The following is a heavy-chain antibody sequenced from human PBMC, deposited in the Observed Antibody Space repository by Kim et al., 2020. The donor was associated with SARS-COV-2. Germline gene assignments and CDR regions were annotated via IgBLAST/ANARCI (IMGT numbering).Heavy chain of an antibody. CDR3: ARLARLLWFSDMYVYYW. D-gene: IGHD3-10*01. CDR1: GGSISGYY. J-gene: IGHJ2*01. V-gene: IGHV4-34*01. CDR2: INYSGST. Sequence: SETLSLTCAVSGGSISGYYWSWIRQPPGKGLEWIGEINYSGSTNYNPSLKSRVTISVDTSKNQFSLKLLSVTAADTAVDYCARLARLLWFSDMYVYYW.